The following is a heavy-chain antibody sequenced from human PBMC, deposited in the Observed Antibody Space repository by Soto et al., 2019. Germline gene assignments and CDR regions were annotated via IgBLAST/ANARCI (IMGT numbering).Heavy chain of an antibody. D-gene: IGHD6-13*01. Sequence: ASVEVSCKASGYTFTGYYMHWVRQAPGQGLEWMGWINPNSGGTNYAQKFQGWVTMTRDTSISTAYMELSRLRSDDTAVYYCARSRIAAAGTGDYYGMDVWGQGTTVTVSS. CDR3: ARSRIAAAGTGDYYGMDV. CDR2: INPNSGGT. J-gene: IGHJ6*02. CDR1: GYTFTGYY. V-gene: IGHV1-2*04.